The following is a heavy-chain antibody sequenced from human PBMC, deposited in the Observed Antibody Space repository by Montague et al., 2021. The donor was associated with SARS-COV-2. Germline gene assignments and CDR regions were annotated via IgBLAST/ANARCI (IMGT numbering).Heavy chain of an antibody. CDR2: ISGSGGST. V-gene: IGHV3-23*01. D-gene: IGHD3-3*01. J-gene: IGHJ4*02. Sequence: SLRLSCAASGFTFSSYEMNWVRQAPGKGLEWVSAISGSGGSTYYADSVKGRFTISRDNSKNTLYLQMNSLRAEDTAVYYCATSRFLEWLFTMDGTFDYWGQGTLVTVSS. CDR1: GFTFSSYE. CDR3: ATSRFLEWLFTMDGTFDY.